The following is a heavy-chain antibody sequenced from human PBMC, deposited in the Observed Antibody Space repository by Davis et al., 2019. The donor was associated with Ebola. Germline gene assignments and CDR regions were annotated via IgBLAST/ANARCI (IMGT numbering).Heavy chain of an antibody. D-gene: IGHD2-21*02. CDR1: GYTFTSYY. CDR2: INPSGGST. V-gene: IGHV1-46*01. Sequence: ASVKVSCKASGYTFTSYYMHWVRQAPGQGLEWMGIINPSGGSTTYAQKFQGRVTMTRNTSISTAYMELSSLRSDDTALYYCARELVVTGHKSADYWGQGTLVTVSS. J-gene: IGHJ4*02. CDR3: ARELVVTGHKSADY.